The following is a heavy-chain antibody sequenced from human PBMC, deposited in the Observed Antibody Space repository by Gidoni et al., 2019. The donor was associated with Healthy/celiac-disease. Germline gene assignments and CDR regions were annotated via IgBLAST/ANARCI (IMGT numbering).Heavy chain of an antibody. D-gene: IGHD1-26*01. Sequence: QVHLQESGPGLVKTSETLSLTCTVSGGSISSYYWSWIRQPPGKGLEWIGYIYYSGSTNYNPSLKSRVTISVDTSKNQFSLKLSSVTAADTAVYYCARDRIVGATTSAFDIWGQGTMVTVSS. CDR2: IYYSGST. J-gene: IGHJ3*02. CDR3: ARDRIVGATTSAFDI. CDR1: GGSISSYY. V-gene: IGHV4-59*01.